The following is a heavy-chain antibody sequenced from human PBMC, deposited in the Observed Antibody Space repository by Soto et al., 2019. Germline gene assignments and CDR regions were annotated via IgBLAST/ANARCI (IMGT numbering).Heavy chain of an antibody. CDR3: SKGIGTTRLYSLDV. CDR1: GFTVHTYV. J-gene: IGHJ6*02. V-gene: IGHV3-23*01. CDR2: ITATGDKT. D-gene: IGHD1-7*01. Sequence: GGSLRLSCVASGFTVHTYVMNWVRQAPGKGLEWVSSITATGDKTFYADSLKGRFTISRDNSKDTLYLQMNSLRAEDTALYYCSKGIGTTRLYSLDVWGQGTTVTVSS.